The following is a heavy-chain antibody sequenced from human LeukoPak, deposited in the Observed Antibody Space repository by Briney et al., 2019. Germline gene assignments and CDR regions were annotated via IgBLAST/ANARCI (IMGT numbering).Heavy chain of an antibody. CDR1: GYSISGGYY. CDR3: ARMGVSYYYDSSTYYPVAFDV. J-gene: IGHJ3*01. CDR2: IFHSGSI. Sequence: SETLSLTCAVSGYSISGGYYWGWIRPSPGKGLEWIATIFHSGSIYYNPSVKSRVTLSVDTSKNQFYLKLNSVTAADTAVYYCARMGVSYYYDSSTYYPVAFDVWGQGTMVTVSS. D-gene: IGHD3-22*01. V-gene: IGHV4-38-2*01.